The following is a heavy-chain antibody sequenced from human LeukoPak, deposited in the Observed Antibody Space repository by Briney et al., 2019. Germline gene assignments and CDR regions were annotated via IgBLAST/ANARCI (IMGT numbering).Heavy chain of an antibody. J-gene: IGHJ4*02. V-gene: IGHV3-23*01. CDR3: AKDGYYDFWSGYFQAFDY. CDR2: ISGSGGST. Sequence: PGGSLRLSCAASGFTFSSYAMSWVRQAPGKGLEWVSAISGSGGSTYYADSVKGRFTISRDNSKNTLYLQMNSLRAEDTAVYYCAKDGYYDFWSGYFQAFDYWGQGTLVTVSS. D-gene: IGHD3-3*01. CDR1: GFTFSSYA.